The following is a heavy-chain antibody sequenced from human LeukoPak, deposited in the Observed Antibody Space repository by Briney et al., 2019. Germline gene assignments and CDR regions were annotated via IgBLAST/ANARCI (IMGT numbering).Heavy chain of an antibody. J-gene: IGHJ6*02. CDR1: GGSMSSYF. Sequence: KPSETLSLTCTVSGGSMSSYFWSWIRQPPGKGLEWIGNIYYSGSTNYNPSLKSRVTISVDTSKKQFSLKVSSVTAADTAVYYCARDNYSNSSYGMDVWGQGTTVTVSS. CDR3: ARDNYSNSSYGMDV. V-gene: IGHV4-59*01. D-gene: IGHD4-11*01. CDR2: IYYSGST.